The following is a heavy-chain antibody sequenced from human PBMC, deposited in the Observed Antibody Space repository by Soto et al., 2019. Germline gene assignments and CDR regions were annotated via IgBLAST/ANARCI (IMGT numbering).Heavy chain of an antibody. CDR1: GGSISTGGFY. CDR2: IYFTGTS. J-gene: IGHJ5*02. V-gene: IGHV4-31*03. CDR3: ARGHVIHFVERLHTGARFDP. D-gene: IGHD1-26*01. Sequence: QLQLQESGPGLVKPSQTLSLTCTVSGGSISTGGFYWSWVRQHPGEGLEWIGYIYFTGTSHYNPSLESRVSISVDTVKNQYALRLTSVTAADTAISYCARGHVIHFVERLHTGARFDPWGQGAQVTVSS.